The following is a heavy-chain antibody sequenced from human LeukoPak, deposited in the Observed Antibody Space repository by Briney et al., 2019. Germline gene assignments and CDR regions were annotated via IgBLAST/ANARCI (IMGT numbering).Heavy chain of an antibody. CDR3: ARGRSVNYYGQDY. CDR1: GYTLTDNY. V-gene: IGHV1-2*02. J-gene: IGHJ4*02. CDR2: INPYSGDT. Sequence: ASVTVSCKASGYTLTDNYMHWVRQAPGQGPEWMGWINPYSGDTIYAQTFQARVTITRDVSISTAYMEMIRLRSDDTAVSYCARGRSVNYYGQDYWGQGTLVTVSS. D-gene: IGHD3-10*01.